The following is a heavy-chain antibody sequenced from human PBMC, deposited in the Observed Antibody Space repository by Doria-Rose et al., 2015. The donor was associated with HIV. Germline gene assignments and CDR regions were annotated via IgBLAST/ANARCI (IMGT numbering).Heavy chain of an antibody. CDR2: TYYTGTS. CDR1: GASVSSRGYY. CDR3: ARMGSYRELDY. V-gene: IGHV4-31*03. J-gene: IGHJ4*02. Sequence: TCSVSGASVSSRGYYWNWIRQVPGKGLESLGYTYYTGTSDYSPSLKSRLNMAVDTSKNQFSLKLSFVTAADTAVYYCARMGSYRELDYWGQGALVIVSS. D-gene: IGHD3-3*01.